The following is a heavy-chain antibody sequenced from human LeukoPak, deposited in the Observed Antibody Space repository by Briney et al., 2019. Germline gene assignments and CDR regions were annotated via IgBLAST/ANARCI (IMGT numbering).Heavy chain of an antibody. J-gene: IGHJ6*02. CDR3: ARRVTTHYFYYGMDV. Sequence: SETLSLTCTVSGGSISSSSYYWGWIRQPPGKGLEWIGSIYYSGSTYYNPSLKSRVTISVDTSKNQFSLKLSSVTAADTAVYYCARRVTTHYFYYGMDVWGQGTTVTVSS. CDR2: IYYSGST. V-gene: IGHV4-39*01. D-gene: IGHD1-26*01. CDR1: GGSISSSSYY.